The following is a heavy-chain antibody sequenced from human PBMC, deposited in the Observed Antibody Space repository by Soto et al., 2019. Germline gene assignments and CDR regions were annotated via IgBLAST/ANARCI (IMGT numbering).Heavy chain of an antibody. J-gene: IGHJ5*02. D-gene: IGHD2-21*01. Sequence: EVQLVESGGGLVKPGGSLRLSCAASGFTFNTYDMNWVRQAPGKGLEWVSSITTSSAYIYYADSLKGRITISRDNAKHSLFLQMDSLRAEDTAVYYFVRSGTARLLRHSWFDTWGQGTLVTVSS. CDR3: VRSGTARLLRHSWFDT. CDR2: ITTSSAYI. V-gene: IGHV3-21*01. CDR1: GFTFNTYD.